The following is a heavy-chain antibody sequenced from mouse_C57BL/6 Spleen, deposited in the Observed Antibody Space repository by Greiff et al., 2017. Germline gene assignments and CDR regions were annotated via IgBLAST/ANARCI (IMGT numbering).Heavy chain of an antibody. Sequence: VQLQQSGPELVKPGASVKISCKASGYAFSSSWMNWVKQRPGKGLEWIGRIYPGDGDTNYNGKFKGKATLTADKSSSTAYMQLSSLTSEDSAVYFCARWGINSWWGQGTTLTVSS. D-gene: IGHD1-1*01. CDR1: GYAFSSSW. CDR2: IYPGDGDT. V-gene: IGHV1-82*01. J-gene: IGHJ2*01. CDR3: ARWGINSW.